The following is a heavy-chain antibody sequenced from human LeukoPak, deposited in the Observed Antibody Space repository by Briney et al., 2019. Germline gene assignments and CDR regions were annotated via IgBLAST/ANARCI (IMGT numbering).Heavy chain of an antibody. D-gene: IGHD3-22*01. CDR2: IYYSGSI. CDR1: GGSISSGGYY. V-gene: IGHV4-31*03. CDR3: ARDRHPNSSGYFARYNWFDP. Sequence: SQTLSLTCTVSGGSISSGGYYWSWIRQHPGKGLEWIGYIYYSGSIYYNPSLKSRVTISVDTSKNQFSLKLSSVTAADTAVYYCARDRHPNSSGYFARYNWFDPWGQGTLVTVSS. J-gene: IGHJ5*02.